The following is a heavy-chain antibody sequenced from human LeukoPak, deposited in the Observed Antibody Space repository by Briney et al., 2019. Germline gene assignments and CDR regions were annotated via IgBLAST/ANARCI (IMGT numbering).Heavy chain of an antibody. D-gene: IGHD2-2*03. V-gene: IGHV3-30*18. CDR1: GFTFSSYG. CDR2: ISYDGSNK. CDR3: AKGDSGYSNDY. Sequence: GGSLRLSCAASGFTFSSYGMHWVRQAPGKGLEWVAVISYDGSNKYYADSVKGRFTISRDNSKNTLYLQMNSLRAEDTAVYYCAKGDSGYSNDYRGQGTLVTVSS. J-gene: IGHJ4*02.